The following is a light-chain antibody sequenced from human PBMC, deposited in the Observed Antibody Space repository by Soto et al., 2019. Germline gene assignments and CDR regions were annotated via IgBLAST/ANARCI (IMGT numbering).Light chain of an antibody. V-gene: IGKV1-39*01. CDR3: QQSYSTPIT. CDR2: AAS. Sequence: IQMTQSRSSLSASVADRVTITCRASQSISSYLNWYQQKPGKAPKLLIYAASSLQSGVPSRFSGSGSGTDFTLTISSLQPEDFATYYCQQSYSTPITFGQGTRLDIK. CDR1: QSISSY. J-gene: IGKJ5*01.